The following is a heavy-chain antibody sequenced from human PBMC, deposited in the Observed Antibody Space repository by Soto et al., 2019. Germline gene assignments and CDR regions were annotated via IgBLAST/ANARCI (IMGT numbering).Heavy chain of an antibody. V-gene: IGHV3-66*01. CDR3: ARDPSETYAQYFQY. D-gene: IGHD4-17*01. Sequence: GGSLILSCAASGFTVSSNFMSWVRKAPGKGLEWVSVIYTGGNTHYADSVKGRFTISRDNSKNMLYLQMNSLRAEDTAVYYCARDPSETYAQYFQYWGQGTLVTVSS. CDR2: IYTGGNT. J-gene: IGHJ1*01. CDR1: GFTVSSNF.